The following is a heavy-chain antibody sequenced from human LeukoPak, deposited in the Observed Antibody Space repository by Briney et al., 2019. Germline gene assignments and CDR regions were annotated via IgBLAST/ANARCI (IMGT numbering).Heavy chain of an antibody. CDR3: AISYNWNVVDS. D-gene: IGHD1-20*01. V-gene: IGHV3-23*01. CDR1: GFTFHIYA. J-gene: IGHJ4*02. Sequence: GGSLRLSCAASGFTFHIYAMSWVRQAPGKGLEWVSSISANGVSTYYIDSVEGRFTNSRDNSKNTLYLQMNSLRAEDTAVYYCAISYNWNVVDSWGQGTLVTVSS. CDR2: ISANGVST.